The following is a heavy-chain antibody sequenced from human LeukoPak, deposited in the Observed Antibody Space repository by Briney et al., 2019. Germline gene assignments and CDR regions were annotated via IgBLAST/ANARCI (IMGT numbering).Heavy chain of an antibody. CDR3: ARDHDYAFDN. CDR1: GFPFSEYS. V-gene: IGHV3-11*06. J-gene: IGHJ4*02. Sequence: GGSLRLSCAASGFPFSEYSMNWVRQAPGKGLEWISYIGISSGNTKYADSVKGRFTVSGDNARNSLYLQMNSLRVEDTAVYYCARDHDYAFDNWGQGTLVTVSS. D-gene: IGHD4-17*01. CDR2: IGISSGNT.